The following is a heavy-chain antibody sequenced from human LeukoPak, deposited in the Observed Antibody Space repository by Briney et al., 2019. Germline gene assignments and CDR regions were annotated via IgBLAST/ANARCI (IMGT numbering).Heavy chain of an antibody. D-gene: IGHD3-22*01. V-gene: IGHV4-59*08. J-gene: IGHJ4*02. CDR3: ARHASYFYSSPYAD. CDR2: IYYTGNT. Sequence: TSETLSLTCAVSPLSVTNYYWSWIRQPPGKGLEWIGYIYYTGNTNYNPSLKSRVTLSLDTSKNQFSLRLNSVTATDTAVYYCARHASYFYSSPYADWRQGTLVTVSS. CDR1: PLSVTNYY.